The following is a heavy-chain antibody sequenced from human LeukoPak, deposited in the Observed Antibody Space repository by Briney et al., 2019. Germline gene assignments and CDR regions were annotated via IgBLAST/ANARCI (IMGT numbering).Heavy chain of an antibody. CDR3: ARRRDGYNEDFFDY. CDR1: GFTFSSYE. CDR2: IYYSGST. V-gene: IGHV4-39*01. D-gene: IGHD5-24*01. J-gene: IGHJ4*02. Sequence: PGGSLRLSCAASGFTFSSYEMNWVRQPPGKGLEWIGSIYYSGSTYYNTSLKSRVTISVDTSRNQFSLKLSSVTAADTAVYYCARRRDGYNEDFFDYWGQGTLVTVSS.